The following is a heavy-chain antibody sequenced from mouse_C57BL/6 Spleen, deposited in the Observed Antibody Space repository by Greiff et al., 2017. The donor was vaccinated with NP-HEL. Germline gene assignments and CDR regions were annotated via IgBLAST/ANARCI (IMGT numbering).Heavy chain of an antibody. CDR1: GYTFTSYG. CDR3: AREDYDSNFPFDY. Sequence: QVQLQQSGAELARPGASVKLSCKASGYTFTSYGISWVKQRTGQGLEWIGEIYPRSGNTYYNEKFKGKATLTADKSSSTAYVELRSLTSEDSAVYFCAREDYDSNFPFDYWGQGTTLTVSS. D-gene: IGHD2-4*01. CDR2: IYPRSGNT. J-gene: IGHJ2*01. V-gene: IGHV1-81*01.